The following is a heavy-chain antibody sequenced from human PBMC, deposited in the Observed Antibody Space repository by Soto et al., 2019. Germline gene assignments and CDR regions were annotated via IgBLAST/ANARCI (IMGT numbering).Heavy chain of an antibody. CDR1: GFTFSSYA. CDR3: ARGQWLVYAFDI. Sequence: GGSLRLSCAASGFTFSSYAMHWVRQAPGKGLEWVAVISYDGSNKYYADSVKGRFTISRDNSKNTLYLQMNSLRAEDTAVYYRARGQWLVYAFDIWGQGTMVTVSS. CDR2: ISYDGSNK. D-gene: IGHD6-19*01. V-gene: IGHV3-30-3*01. J-gene: IGHJ3*02.